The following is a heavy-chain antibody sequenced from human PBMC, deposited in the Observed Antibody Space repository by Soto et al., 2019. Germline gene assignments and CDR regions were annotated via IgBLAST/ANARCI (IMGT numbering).Heavy chain of an antibody. CDR3: ARDVKQQLVD. J-gene: IGHJ4*02. V-gene: IGHV4-59*01. CDR1: GGSISSYY. D-gene: IGHD6-13*01. Sequence: QVQLQESGPGLVKPSETLSLTCTVSGGSISSYYWSWIRQPPGKGLEWIGYIYYSGSTNYNPSLKSRVTISVDTSKNQFSLKLSSVTAADTAVYYCARDVKQQLVDWGQGTLVTVSS. CDR2: IYYSGST.